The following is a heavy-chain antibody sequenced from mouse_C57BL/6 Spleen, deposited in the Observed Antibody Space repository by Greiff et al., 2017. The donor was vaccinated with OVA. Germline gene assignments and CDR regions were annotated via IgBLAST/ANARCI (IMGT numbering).Heavy chain of an antibody. CDR1: GYSITSGYY. D-gene: IGHD3-2*02. J-gene: IGHJ2*01. CDR2: ISYDGSN. Sequence: EVKLQESGPGLVKPSQSLSLTCSVTGYSITSGYYWNWIRQFPGNKLEWMGYISYDGSNNYNPSLKNRISITRDTSKNQFFLKLNSVTTEDTATYYCARTAQATDFDYWGQGTTLTVSS. CDR3: ARTAQATDFDY. V-gene: IGHV3-6*01.